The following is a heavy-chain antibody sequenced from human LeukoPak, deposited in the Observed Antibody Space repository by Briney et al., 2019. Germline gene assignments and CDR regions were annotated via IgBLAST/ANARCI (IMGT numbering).Heavy chain of an antibody. Sequence: ASVKVSCKASGYTFTGYYMHWVRQAPGQGLEWMGWINPYTGGTNYAQNFQRRVTMTRDTSISTAYMELSRLRSDDTAVYYCARGPSIAAAATGWEYFDYWGQGTLVTVSS. CDR2: INPYTGGT. J-gene: IGHJ4*02. CDR1: GYTFTGYY. D-gene: IGHD6-13*01. V-gene: IGHV1-2*02. CDR3: ARGPSIAAAATGWEYFDY.